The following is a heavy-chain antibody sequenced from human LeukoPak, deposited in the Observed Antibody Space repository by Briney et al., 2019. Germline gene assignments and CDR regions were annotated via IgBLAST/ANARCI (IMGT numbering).Heavy chain of an antibody. CDR1: GFTFSNYG. CDR2: ISYDGSNK. J-gene: IGHJ3*02. D-gene: IGHD2-21*02. V-gene: IGHV3-30*18. CDR3: TKEAWDVVVTPFDAFDI. Sequence: GRSLRLSCVASGFTFSNYGMHWVRQAPGKGLEWVAVISYDGSNKYYADSVKGRFTISRDNSKNTLYLQMNSLRAEDTAIYYCTKEAWDVVVTPFDAFDIWGQGTMVTVSS.